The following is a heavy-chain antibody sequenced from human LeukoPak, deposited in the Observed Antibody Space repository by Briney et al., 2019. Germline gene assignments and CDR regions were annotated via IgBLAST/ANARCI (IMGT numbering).Heavy chain of an antibody. J-gene: IGHJ4*02. V-gene: IGHV3-23*01. CDR1: GFTFATYA. CDR3: AKHPVSGNFDS. Sequence: GGSLRLSCVASGFTFATYAMSWVRQAPGKGLEWVSAINANGIGTFYADSVKGRFTISRDNSKNTLFLQMDRLRAEDTALYYCAKHPVSGNFDSWGQGTLVTVSS. D-gene: IGHD5/OR15-5a*01. CDR2: INANGIGT.